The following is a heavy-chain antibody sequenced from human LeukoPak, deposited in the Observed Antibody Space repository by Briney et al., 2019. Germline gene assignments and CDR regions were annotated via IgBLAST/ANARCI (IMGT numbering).Heavy chain of an antibody. J-gene: IGHJ4*02. CDR2: IDSSSRTT. Sequence: PGGSLRLSCAASGFTFSTYSMNWVRQAPGKGLEWVSFIDSSSRTTFYADSVKGRFTISRDNAKNSLFLQMNSLRAEDTAVYYCVRRVPSQVITDYFDYWGRGTLVTVSS. CDR3: VRRVPSQVITDYFDY. CDR1: GFTFSTYS. V-gene: IGHV3-48*04. D-gene: IGHD3-16*01.